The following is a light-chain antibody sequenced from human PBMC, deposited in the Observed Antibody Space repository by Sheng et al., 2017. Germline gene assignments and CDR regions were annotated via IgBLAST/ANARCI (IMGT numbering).Light chain of an antibody. V-gene: IGKV1-5*03. CDR3: QQYDSYSWT. Sequence: DIQMTQSPSTLSASVGDRVTITCRASQSINSWLAWYQQKPGKAPKLLIYKASSLESGVPSRFSGSGSGTQFTLTISSLQPDDFATYYCQQYDSYSWTFGRRDQGG. CDR2: KAS. CDR1: QSINSW. J-gene: IGKJ1*01.